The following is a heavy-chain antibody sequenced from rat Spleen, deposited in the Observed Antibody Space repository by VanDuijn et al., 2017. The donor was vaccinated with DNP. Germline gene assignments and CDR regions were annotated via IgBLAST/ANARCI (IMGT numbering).Heavy chain of an antibody. CDR2: INKDSIAI. Sequence: EVKLVESGGGLVQPGRSLKLSCAASGFNFNDYWMGWVRQAPGKGLERIGEINKDSIAINYSPSLKDKVTISRDNGQNTLFLQMRELGSEDTAIYHCTKGPNYGGDSDYFDYWGQGVMVTVSS. CDR3: TKGPNYGGDSDYFDY. V-gene: IGHV4-2*01. J-gene: IGHJ2*01. D-gene: IGHD1-11*01. CDR1: GFNFNDYW.